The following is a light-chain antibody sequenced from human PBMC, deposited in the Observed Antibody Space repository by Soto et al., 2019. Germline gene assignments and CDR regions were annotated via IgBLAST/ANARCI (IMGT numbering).Light chain of an antibody. CDR1: QSVNRW. V-gene: IGKV1-5*03. J-gene: IGKJ4*01. Sequence: DIQMTQSPSPLSASVAYSVTTTCRASQSVNRWLAWYQQKPGKAPKLLIYETSSLESGVPSRFSGSGSATDFTLTINGLQPEDFATYYCQQTVSYPSTFGGGTKV. CDR2: ETS. CDR3: QQTVSYPST.